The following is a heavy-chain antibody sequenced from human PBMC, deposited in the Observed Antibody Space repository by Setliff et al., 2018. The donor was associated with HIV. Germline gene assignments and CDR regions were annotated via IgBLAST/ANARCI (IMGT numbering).Heavy chain of an antibody. J-gene: IGHJ4*02. CDR1: GDSFRNFG. V-gene: IGHV3-48*01. CDR3: AMDTSLAY. Sequence: PGGSLRLSCAASGDSFRNFGLYWVRQAPGKGLEWIAYISSRSDSIYYADSVKARFTVSRDNDKNSLYLQMNNMRAEDTAVYYCAMDTSLAYWGQGTLVTVSS. D-gene: IGHD5-18*01. CDR2: ISSRSDSI.